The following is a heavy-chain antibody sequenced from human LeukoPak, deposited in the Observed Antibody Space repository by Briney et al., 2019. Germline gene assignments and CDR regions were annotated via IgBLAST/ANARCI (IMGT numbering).Heavy chain of an antibody. Sequence: SETLSLTCTVSGGSVSSGSYYWSWIRQPAGEGLEWIGRIYSSGRTHYSPSLKSRVAISVDTSKNRFSLRLSSVTAADTAVYYCARDLGGSYSSETWFDPWGQGTLVTVSS. V-gene: IGHV4-61*02. CDR1: GGSVSSGSYY. D-gene: IGHD1-26*01. CDR2: IYSSGRT. CDR3: ARDLGGSYSSETWFDP. J-gene: IGHJ5*02.